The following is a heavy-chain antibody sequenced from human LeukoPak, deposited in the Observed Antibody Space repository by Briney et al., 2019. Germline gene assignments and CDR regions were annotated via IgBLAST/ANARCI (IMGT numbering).Heavy chain of an antibody. CDR3: ARDNKALSMEGLINFWFDP. CDR2: IYYSGSA. CDR1: GGAIGSDGYY. V-gene: IGHV4-31*03. D-gene: IGHD3-16*02. Sequence: SETLFLTCSVSGGAIGSDGYYWNWIRQHPGKGLEWIGYIYYSGSASYNPSLKSRVTISVDTSKNQFSLRLSSVTAADTAVYYCARDNKALSMEGLINFWFDPWGQGTLVTVSS. J-gene: IGHJ5*02.